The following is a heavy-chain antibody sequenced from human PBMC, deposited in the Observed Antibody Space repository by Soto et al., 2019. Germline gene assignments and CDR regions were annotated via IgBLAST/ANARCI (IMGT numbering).Heavy chain of an antibody. CDR2: IWYDGSNK. CDR1: GFTFSSYG. CDR3: ARDANCGGDCGFDY. J-gene: IGHJ4*02. V-gene: IGHV3-33*01. D-gene: IGHD2-21*02. Sequence: GGSLRLSCAASGFTFSSYGMHWVRQAPGKGLEWVAVIWYDGSNKYYADSVKGRFTISRDNSKNTLYLQMNSLRAEDTAVYYCARDANCGGDCGFDYWGQGTLVTVSS.